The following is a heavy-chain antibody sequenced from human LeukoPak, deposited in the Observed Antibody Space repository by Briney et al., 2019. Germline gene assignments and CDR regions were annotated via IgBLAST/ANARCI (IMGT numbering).Heavy chain of an antibody. CDR1: GGSISSYY. D-gene: IGHD5-18*01. V-gene: IGHV4-59*01. CDR3: ARAGYSYGYFFDY. J-gene: IGHJ4*02. CDR2: IYYSGST. Sequence: SETLSLTCTVSGGSISSYYWSWIRQPPGKGLEWIGYIYYSGSTNYNPSLKSRVTILVDTSKNQFSLKLSSVTAADTAVYYCARAGYSYGYFFDYWGQGTLVTVSS.